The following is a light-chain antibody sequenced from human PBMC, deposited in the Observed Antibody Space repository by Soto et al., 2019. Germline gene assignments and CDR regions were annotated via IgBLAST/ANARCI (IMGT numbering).Light chain of an antibody. CDR2: DVS. J-gene: IGLJ1*01. CDR1: SSDIGAYNY. Sequence: QSALTQPASVSGSPGRSFTISCTGASSDIGAYNYVSWYQQHPGKAPKLMIYDVSDRPSGVSNRFSGSKSGNTASLTISGLQAEDEADYYCTSYTSSATYVFGTGTKVTVL. CDR3: TSYTSSATYV. V-gene: IGLV2-14*03.